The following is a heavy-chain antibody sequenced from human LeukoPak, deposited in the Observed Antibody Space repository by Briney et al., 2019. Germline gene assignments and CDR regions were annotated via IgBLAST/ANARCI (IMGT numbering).Heavy chain of an antibody. Sequence: SETLSLTCTVSGGSISSGGYYWSWIRQHPGKGLEWIGYIYYSGSTYYNPSLKSRVTISVDTSKNQISLKLSSVTAADTAVYYCARIGSGYYYDYWGQGTLVTVSS. CDR3: ARIGSGYYYDY. D-gene: IGHD3-22*01. J-gene: IGHJ4*02. V-gene: IGHV4-31*03. CDR1: GGSISSGGYY. CDR2: IYYSGST.